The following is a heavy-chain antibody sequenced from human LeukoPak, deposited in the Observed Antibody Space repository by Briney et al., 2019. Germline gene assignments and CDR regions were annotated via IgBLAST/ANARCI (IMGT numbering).Heavy chain of an antibody. D-gene: IGHD5-12*01. CDR2: ISYDGSNK. V-gene: IGHV3-30*03. CDR1: GFTFSSYG. CDR3: ARVAQRGTTIGYYFDY. J-gene: IGHJ4*02. Sequence: GRSLRLSCAASGFTFSSYGMHWVRQAPGKGLEWVAVISYDGSNKYYADSVKGRFTISRDNSKNTLYLQMNSLRAEDTAVYYCARVAQRGTTIGYYFDYWGQGTLVTVSS.